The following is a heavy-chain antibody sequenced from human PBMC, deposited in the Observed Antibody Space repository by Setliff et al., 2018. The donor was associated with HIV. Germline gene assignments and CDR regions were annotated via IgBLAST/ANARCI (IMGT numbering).Heavy chain of an antibody. D-gene: IGHD3-22*01. CDR2: ISTYNGDT. V-gene: IGHV1-18*01. CDR1: GYTFTNYG. Sequence: ASVKVSCKASGYTFTNYGINWVRQAPGQGPEWMGWISTYNGDTSNTQNLQGRVTMTTDTSTNTAYMELRSLTSDDTAVYYCARDKALYYYDGSGSPLFDIWGQGTMVTVSS. CDR3: ARDKALYYYDGSGSPLFDI. J-gene: IGHJ3*02.